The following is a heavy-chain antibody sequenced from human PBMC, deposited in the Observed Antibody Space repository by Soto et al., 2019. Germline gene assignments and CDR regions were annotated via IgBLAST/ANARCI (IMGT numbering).Heavy chain of an antibody. CDR3: ARVAVTIVDYYGMDV. CDR1: GFTFSSYS. J-gene: IGHJ6*02. Sequence: GGSLRLSCAASGFTFSSYSMNWVRQAPGKGLEWVSYISSSSSTIYYADSVKGRFTISRDNAKNSLYLQMNSLRDEDTAVYYCARVAVTIVDYYGMDVWGQGTTVTVSS. D-gene: IGHD5-18*01. CDR2: ISSSSSTI. V-gene: IGHV3-48*02.